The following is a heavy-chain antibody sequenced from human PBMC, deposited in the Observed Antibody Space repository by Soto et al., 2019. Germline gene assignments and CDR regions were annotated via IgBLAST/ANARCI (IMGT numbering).Heavy chain of an antibody. D-gene: IGHD3-10*01. CDR3: ARKYLPYYGSGSPYGMDV. Sequence: QVQLQQWGAGLLKPSETLSLTCGVYGGSFCGYYWSWIRQPPGKGLEWIGEVNHSGSTNYNPSLKRRVTISVDTSKNQFSLKLSSVTAADTALYYCARKYLPYYGSGSPYGMDVWGQGTTVTVSS. CDR1: GGSFCGYY. V-gene: IGHV4-34*01. CDR2: VNHSGST. J-gene: IGHJ6*02.